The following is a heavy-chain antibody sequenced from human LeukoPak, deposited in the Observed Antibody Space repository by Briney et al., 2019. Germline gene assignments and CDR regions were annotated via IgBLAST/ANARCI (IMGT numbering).Heavy chain of an antibody. CDR2: IRGKEYGGTT. D-gene: IGHD2-2*01. Sequence: AGGSLRLSCTASGFTFGDYTMSWVRQAPGKGLEWVGFIRGKEYGGTTEYAASVKGRFTISRDDSKSIAYLQMNSLKTEDTAVYFCTRDPGAYQILRYYYYYYMDIWGKGTTVTVSS. CDR3: TRDPGAYQILRYYYYYYMDI. CDR1: GFTFGDYT. V-gene: IGHV3-49*04. J-gene: IGHJ6*03.